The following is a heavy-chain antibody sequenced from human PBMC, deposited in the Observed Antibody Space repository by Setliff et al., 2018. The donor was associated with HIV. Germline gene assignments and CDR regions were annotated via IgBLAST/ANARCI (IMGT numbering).Heavy chain of an antibody. CDR2: LYYSGTT. V-gene: IGHV4-39*02. D-gene: IGHD1-7*01. Sequence: SETLSLTCTVSGGSISSSSYYWGWIRQPPGKGLEWIGSLYYSGTTYYNPSLKSRLTISVDTSKNQFSLKLSSVTAADTAVYYCATDRGTYWGQGTLVTVSS. J-gene: IGHJ4*02. CDR3: ATDRGTY. CDR1: GGSISSSSYY.